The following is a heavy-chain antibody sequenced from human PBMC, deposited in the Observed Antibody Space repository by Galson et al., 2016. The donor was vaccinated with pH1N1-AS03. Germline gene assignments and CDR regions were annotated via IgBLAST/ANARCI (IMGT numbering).Heavy chain of an antibody. Sequence: SLRLSCAASGFTFSSYGMQWVRQAPGKGLEWVAVISYDGSNKYYADSVKGRFTISRDNSKNTLYLQMNSLRAEDTAVCYCAKDPASEEVWDILGARNWFDPWGQGTLVTVSS. J-gene: IGHJ5*02. CDR1: GFTFSSYG. V-gene: IGHV3-30*18. CDR3: AKDPASEEVWDILGARNWFDP. D-gene: IGHD1-26*01. CDR2: ISYDGSNK.